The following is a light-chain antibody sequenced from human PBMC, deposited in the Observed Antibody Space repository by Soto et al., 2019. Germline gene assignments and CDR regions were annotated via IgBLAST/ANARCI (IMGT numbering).Light chain of an antibody. CDR3: MQALNTPWT. CDR2: LGS. CDR1: QSLLHSNGYNY. Sequence: DTVMTQSPLSLPVTPGEPASISCRSSQSLLHSNGYNYLDWYLQKPGQSPQLLIYLGSNRASGVPDRFSGSGSGTDFTLKISRVEAEDVGVSYCMQALNTPWTLGQGTKVEIK. V-gene: IGKV2-28*01. J-gene: IGKJ1*01.